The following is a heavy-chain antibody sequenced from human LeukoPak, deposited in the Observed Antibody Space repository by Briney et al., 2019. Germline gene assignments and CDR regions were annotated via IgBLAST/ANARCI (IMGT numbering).Heavy chain of an antibody. CDR3: ARNGYSSSWYRN. J-gene: IGHJ4*02. CDR2: IYSGGST. CDR1: GFTFSSSA. V-gene: IGHV3-53*01. Sequence: GGSLRLSCAASGFTFSSSAMSWVRQVPGKGLEWVSVIYSGGSTYYADSVKGRFTISRDNSKNTLYLQMNSLRAEDTAVYYCARNGYSSSWYRNWGQGTLVTVSS. D-gene: IGHD6-13*01.